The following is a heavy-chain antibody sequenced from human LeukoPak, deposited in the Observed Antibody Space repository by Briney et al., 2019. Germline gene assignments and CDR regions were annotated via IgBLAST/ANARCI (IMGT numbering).Heavy chain of an antibody. D-gene: IGHD4-17*01. J-gene: IGHJ4*02. CDR2: IGGRTTII. Sequence: GGSLRLSCEGSGFNFSFYSVSWVRQAPGKGLEWVSYIGGRTTIIQYADSVKGRFTVSRDNARNSLYLQMTSLRVEDTAVYYCARGEGAMTAVYWGQGTLVTVSS. CDR1: GFNFSFYS. CDR3: ARGEGAMTAVY. V-gene: IGHV3-48*01.